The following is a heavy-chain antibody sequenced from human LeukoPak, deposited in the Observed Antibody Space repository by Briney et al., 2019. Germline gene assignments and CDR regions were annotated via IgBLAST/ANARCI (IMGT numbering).Heavy chain of an antibody. CDR1: GYSFTNFF. CDR3: ARDKSSANWLDS. V-gene: IGHV1-46*01. D-gene: IGHD3-10*01. CDR2: INPNGGAT. J-gene: IGHJ5*01. Sequence: SVKVSCQASGYSFTNFFIHWLGQAPGQGLAWMGRINPNGGATNYAQKSQGRVTMTSGTSASTGYMDLSSLRSEDTAIYPCARDKSSANWLDSWGQGTLVTVSS.